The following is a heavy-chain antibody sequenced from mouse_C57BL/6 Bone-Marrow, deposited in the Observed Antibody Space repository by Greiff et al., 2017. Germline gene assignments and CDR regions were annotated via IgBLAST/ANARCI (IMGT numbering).Heavy chain of an antibody. J-gene: IGHJ1*03. D-gene: IGHD1-1*01. V-gene: IGHV1-69*01. Sequence: QVQLQQPGAELVMPGASVKLSCKASGYTFTSYWMHWVKQRPGQGLEWIGEIDPSDSYTNYNQKFKGKSKLTVDKSSSTAYMQLSSLTSEDSAVYYGAICYYGSSSRGYFDVWGTGTTVTVSS. CDR3: AICYYGSSSRGYFDV. CDR2: IDPSDSYT. CDR1: GYTFTSYW.